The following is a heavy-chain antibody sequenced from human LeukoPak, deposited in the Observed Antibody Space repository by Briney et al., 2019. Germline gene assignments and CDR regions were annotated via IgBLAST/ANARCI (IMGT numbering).Heavy chain of an antibody. CDR2: IRDSDGNT. CDR3: AKGQETESRLDS. V-gene: IGHV3-23*01. Sequence: PGGSLRLSCAASGFTFNAYTIYWVRQAPGKGLEWVSGIRDSDGNTYYADSVKGRFTISSDKSKNILFLQMNSLRAEDTALYYCAKGQETESRLDSWGQGTLVTVSS. D-gene: IGHD1-1*01. J-gene: IGHJ4*02. CDR1: GFTFNAYT.